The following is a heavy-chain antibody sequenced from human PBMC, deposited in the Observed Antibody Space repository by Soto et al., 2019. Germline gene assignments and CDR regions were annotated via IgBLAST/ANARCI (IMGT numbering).Heavy chain of an antibody. V-gene: IGHV1-69*06. CDR2: IIPIFGTA. CDR3: ARGNPFNYAGFDV. CDR1: GGTFSSYA. Sequence: GASVKVSCKASGGTFSSYAISWVRQAPGQGLEWMGGIIPIFGTANYAQRFQGKFNMTWDTSLSTAYMEVGSLTSDDTAIYYCARGNPFNYAGFDVWGQGTTVTVSS. J-gene: IGHJ6*02. D-gene: IGHD4-4*01.